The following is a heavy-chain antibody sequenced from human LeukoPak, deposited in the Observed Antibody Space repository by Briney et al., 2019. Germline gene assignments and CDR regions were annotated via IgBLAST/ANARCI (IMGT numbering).Heavy chain of an antibody. V-gene: IGHV4-30-4*08. Sequence: SQTLSLTCTVSGGSLSSGDYYWSWIRQPPGKGLEWIGYIYYSGSTYYNPSLKSRVTISVDTSKNQFSLKLSSVTAADTAVYYCARSDLAAAGAFDIWGQGTMVTVSS. CDR3: ARSDLAAAGAFDI. J-gene: IGHJ3*02. CDR1: GGSLSSGDYY. CDR2: IYYSGST. D-gene: IGHD6-13*01.